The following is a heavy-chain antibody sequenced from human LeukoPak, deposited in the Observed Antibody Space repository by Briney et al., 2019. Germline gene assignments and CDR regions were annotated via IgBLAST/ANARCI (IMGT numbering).Heavy chain of an antibody. CDR1: GFTVSSNY. CDR3: AKDRSYYDSSGYYDY. J-gene: IGHJ4*02. CDR2: IYSGGST. D-gene: IGHD3-22*01. V-gene: IGHV3-53*01. Sequence: PGGSLRLSCAASGFTVSSNYMSWVRQAPGKGLEWVSVIYSGGSTYYADSVKGRFTISRDNSKNTLYLQMNSLRAEDTAVYYCAKDRSYYDSSGYYDYWGQGTLVTVSS.